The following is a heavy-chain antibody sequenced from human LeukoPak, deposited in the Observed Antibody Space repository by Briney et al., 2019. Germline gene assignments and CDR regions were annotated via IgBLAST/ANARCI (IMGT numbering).Heavy chain of an antibody. CDR1: GGSISSYY. CDR3: ARRYSSGWYLDY. Sequence: PSETLSLNCTVYGGSISSYYWSWIRQPPGKGLEWIGYTYYSGSTNYNPSLKSRVTISVDTSKNQVSLKLSSVTAADTAVYCCARRYSSGWYLDYWGQGTLVTVSS. V-gene: IGHV4-59*01. CDR2: TYYSGST. J-gene: IGHJ4*02. D-gene: IGHD6-19*01.